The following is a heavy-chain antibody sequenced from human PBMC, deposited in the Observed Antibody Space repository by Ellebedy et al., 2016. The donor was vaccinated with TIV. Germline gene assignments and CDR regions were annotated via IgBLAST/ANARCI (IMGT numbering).Heavy chain of an antibody. J-gene: IGHJ4*02. CDR1: GFTFSSYN. Sequence: PGGSLRLSCAASGFTFSSYNMIWVRQAPGKGLECISYITDSSSTIHYADSVKGRFTISRDNAKNSLFLQMNSLRAEDTAVYYCARVVAGVTGADYWGQGALVTVSS. V-gene: IGHV3-48*04. D-gene: IGHD1-26*01. CDR2: ITDSSSTI. CDR3: ARVVAGVTGADY.